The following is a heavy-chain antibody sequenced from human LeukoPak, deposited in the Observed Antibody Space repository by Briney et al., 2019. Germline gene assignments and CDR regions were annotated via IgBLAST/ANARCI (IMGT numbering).Heavy chain of an antibody. Sequence: PSETLSLTCTVSDDSITIYYWSWIRQPPGKGLEWIGYIFYSGGANYNPSLKSRVTISVDTSKNQFSLKLTSVTAADTAVYYCARVYYSNSYDYWYFDLWGRGTLVTVSS. J-gene: IGHJ2*01. CDR2: IFYSGGA. V-gene: IGHV4-59*01. D-gene: IGHD6-13*01. CDR3: ARVYYSNSYDYWYFDL. CDR1: DDSITIYY.